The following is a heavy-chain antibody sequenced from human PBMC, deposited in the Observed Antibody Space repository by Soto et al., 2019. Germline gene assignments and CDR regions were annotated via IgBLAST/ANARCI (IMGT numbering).Heavy chain of an antibody. CDR1: GFTFSNAW. V-gene: IGHV3-15*01. J-gene: IGHJ4*02. CDR2: IKSKTAGGTT. Sequence: EVQLVESGGGLVKPGGSVRLSCAASGFTFSNAWMSWVRQAPGKGLEWVGRIKSKTAGGTTEYDAPVKDRFTISRDDSQNTLYLQMNSLKTEDPAVYYCARGHRSSGKIFDSWGQGTLVTVSS. CDR3: ARGHRSSGKIFDS. D-gene: IGHD3-22*01.